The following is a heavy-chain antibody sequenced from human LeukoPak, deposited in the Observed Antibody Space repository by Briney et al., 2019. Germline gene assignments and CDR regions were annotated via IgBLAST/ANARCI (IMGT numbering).Heavy chain of an antibody. J-gene: IGHJ4*02. CDR2: IYYSGST. V-gene: IGHV4-59*11. D-gene: IGHD3-22*01. CDR3: AHTRTYYYDSSGYYLDY. CDR1: GGSISSHY. Sequence: SENLSLTCTVSGGSISSHYWSWIRQPPGKGLEWIGYIYYSGSTNYNPSLKSRVTISVDTSKNQFSLKLSSVTAADTAVYYCAHTRTYYYDSSGYYLDYWGQGTLVTVSS.